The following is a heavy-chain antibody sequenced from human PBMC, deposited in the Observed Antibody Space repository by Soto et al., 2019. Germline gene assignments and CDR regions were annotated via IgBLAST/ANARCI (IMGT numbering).Heavy chain of an antibody. V-gene: IGHV3-48*01. D-gene: IGHD6-13*01. J-gene: IGHJ3*02. CDR2: ISSSSSTI. CDR1: GFTFSSYS. Sequence: GGSLRLSCAASGFTFSSYSMNWVRQAPGKGLEWVSYISSSSSTIYYADSVKGRFTISRDNAKNSLYLQTNSLRAEDTAVYYCARDWYSSLPPPAKGGAFDIWGQGTMVTVSS. CDR3: ARDWYSSLPPPAKGGAFDI.